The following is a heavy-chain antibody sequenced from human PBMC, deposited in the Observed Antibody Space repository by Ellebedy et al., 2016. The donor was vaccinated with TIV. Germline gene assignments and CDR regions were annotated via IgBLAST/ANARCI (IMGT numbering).Heavy chain of an antibody. CDR2: TSYDGSHK. J-gene: IGHJ3*02. D-gene: IGHD5-18*01. CDR3: ENDRGYIYEDAFDI. V-gene: IGHV3-30*18. CDR1: GFTFSSSG. Sequence: GESLKISCAASGFTFSSSGMHWVRQAPGKGLEWVAVTSYDGSHKYYADSVKGRFTISKDNSKNTVYLQMNSLRAEDTAVYYCENDRGYIYEDAFDIWGQGTMVTVSS.